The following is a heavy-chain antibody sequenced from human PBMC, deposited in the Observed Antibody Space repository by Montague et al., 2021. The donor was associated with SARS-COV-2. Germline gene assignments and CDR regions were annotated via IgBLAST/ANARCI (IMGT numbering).Heavy chain of an antibody. D-gene: IGHD3-9*01. J-gene: IGHJ6*02. V-gene: IGHV4-39*07. CDR2: IFYDGTS. CDR1: GVSISSAHYC. CDR3: ARLGLGGYDILTGYYQSGMDV. Sequence: SETLSLTCTVSGVSISSAHYCWGWVRQTPGKGLEWIGNIFYDGTSNYNPSLKSRVTISVDTSKKQFSLKLSSVTAADTAVYYCARLGLGGYDILTGYYQSGMDVWGQGTPVTASS.